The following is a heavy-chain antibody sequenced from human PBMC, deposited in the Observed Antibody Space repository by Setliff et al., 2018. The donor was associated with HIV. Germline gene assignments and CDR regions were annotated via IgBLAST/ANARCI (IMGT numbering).Heavy chain of an antibody. CDR1: GFTFSGYY. CDR2: IRSKAYGGTT. D-gene: IGHD4-17*01. CDR3: ARAGRGYGRNWLDP. J-gene: IGHJ5*02. Sequence: GGSLRLSCAASGFTFSGYYMSWIRQAPGKGLEWVGFIRSKAYGGTTEYAASVKGRFTISRDDSKSIAYLQMNSLRAEDTAVYYCARAGRGYGRNWLDPWGQGQWSPSPQ. V-gene: IGHV3-49*03.